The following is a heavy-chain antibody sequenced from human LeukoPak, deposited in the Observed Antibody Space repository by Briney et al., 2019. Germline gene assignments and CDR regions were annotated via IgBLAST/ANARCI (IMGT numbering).Heavy chain of an antibody. Sequence: GASVKVSCKASGGTFSSYAISWVRQAPGQGLEWMGRIIPILGIANYAQKFQGRVTITADKSTSTAYMELSSLRSEDTAVYYCASSGSYGSGSYYPNWFDPWGQGTLVTVSS. V-gene: IGHV1-69*04. CDR2: IIPILGIA. CDR3: ASSGSYGSGSYYPNWFDP. CDR1: GGTFSSYA. D-gene: IGHD3-10*01. J-gene: IGHJ5*02.